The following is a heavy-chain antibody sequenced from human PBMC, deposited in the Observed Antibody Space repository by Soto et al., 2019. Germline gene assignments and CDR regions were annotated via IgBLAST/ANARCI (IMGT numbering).Heavy chain of an antibody. D-gene: IGHD3-22*01. CDR1: GYTFTSYG. V-gene: IGHV1-18*01. Sequence: ASVKVSCKASGYTFTSYGISWVRQAPGQGLEWMGWISAYNGNTNYAQKLQGRVTMTTDTSTSTAYMELRSLRSDDTAVYYCARAFYYDSSGYYDYWGQGTLVTVSS. CDR2: ISAYNGNT. J-gene: IGHJ4*02. CDR3: ARAFYYDSSGYYDY.